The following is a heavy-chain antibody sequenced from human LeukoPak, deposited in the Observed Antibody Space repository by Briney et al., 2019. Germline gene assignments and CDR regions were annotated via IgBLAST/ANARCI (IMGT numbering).Heavy chain of an antibody. D-gene: IGHD3-22*01. Sequence: PSETLSLTCSVSGYSISSGYYWGWIRQPPGKGPEWMGNIDHTGSTYYNPSLKSRVTILLDTSKNQFSLKLSSVTAADTAVYYCATDYYDSSGYGSSGAFDIWGQGTMVTVSS. CDR1: GYSISSGYY. CDR2: IDHTGST. CDR3: ATDYYDSSGYGSSGAFDI. V-gene: IGHV4-38-2*02. J-gene: IGHJ3*02.